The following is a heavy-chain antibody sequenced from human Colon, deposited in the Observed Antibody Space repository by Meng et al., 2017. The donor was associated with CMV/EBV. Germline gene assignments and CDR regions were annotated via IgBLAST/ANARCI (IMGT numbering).Heavy chain of an antibody. V-gene: IGHV3-74*01. CDR3: AGGRGRGYGMDV. D-gene: IGHD3-10*01. J-gene: IGHJ6*02. Sequence: GESLKISCAASGFTFETYSMHWVRQAPGKGLVWVSRINGDGSSTTYAASVKGRFTISRDNAKNSLYLQMNSLRAEDTAIYYCAGGRGRGYGMDVWGQGTTVTVSS. CDR1: GFTFETYS. CDR2: INGDGSST.